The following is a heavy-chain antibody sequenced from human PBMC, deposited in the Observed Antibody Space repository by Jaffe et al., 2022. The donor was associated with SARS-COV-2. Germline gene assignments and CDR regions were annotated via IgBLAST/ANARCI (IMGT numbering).Heavy chain of an antibody. CDR2: IYYSGST. CDR3: ARVAQRDFWSGLFQGFDP. V-gene: IGHV4-59*01. D-gene: IGHD3-3*01. CDR1: GGILSSYY. J-gene: IGHJ5*02. Sequence: QVQLQESGPGLVKPSETLSLTCSVSGGILSSYYWSWIRQSPGKGLEWIGNIYYSGSTKYNPSLESRVTILVDTSRNQFSLELTSVTAADTAVYYCARVAQRDFWSGLFQGFDPWGQGTLVTVSS.